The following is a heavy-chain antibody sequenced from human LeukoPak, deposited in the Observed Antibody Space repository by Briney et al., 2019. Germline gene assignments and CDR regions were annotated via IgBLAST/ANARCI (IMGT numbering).Heavy chain of an antibody. J-gene: IGHJ4*02. CDR1: GYTFTAYY. D-gene: IGHD2-15*01. V-gene: IGHV1-2*02. CDR2: INPNSGGT. CDR3: ARFALGSIYHFDY. Sequence: ASVKVSCKASGYTFTAYYLHWVRQAPGQGLEWMGWINPNSGGTNYARKLQGRVTMTRDTSISTAYMELSGLKSDDTAVYYCARFALGSIYHFDYWGQGTLVTVSS.